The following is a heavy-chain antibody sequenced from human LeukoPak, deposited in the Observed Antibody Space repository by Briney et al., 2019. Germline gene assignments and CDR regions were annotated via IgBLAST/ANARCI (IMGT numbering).Heavy chain of an antibody. V-gene: IGHV3-7*01. CDR2: INQDESEK. D-gene: IGHD5-12*01. Sequence: GGSLRLSCAVSGFTFSAYWMTWVRQAPGKGLEWVATINQDESEKYYVDSVKGRFTIYRDNAKNALYLQMNSLRAEDTAVYYFARGRGLGYYMDVWGKGTTVTVSS. J-gene: IGHJ6*03. CDR1: GFTFSAYW. CDR3: ARGRGLGYYMDV.